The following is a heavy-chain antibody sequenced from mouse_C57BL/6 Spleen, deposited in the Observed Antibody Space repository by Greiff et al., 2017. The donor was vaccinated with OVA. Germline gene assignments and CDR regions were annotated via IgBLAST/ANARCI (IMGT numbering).Heavy chain of an antibody. J-gene: IGHJ4*01. CDR2: IDPSDSET. CDR1: GYTFTSYW. CDR3: ARDSNYFYYAMDY. V-gene: IGHV1-52*01. Sequence: QVQLQQPGAELVRPGSSVKLSCKASGYTFTSYWMHWVKQRPIQGLEWIGNIDPSDSETHYNQKFKDKATLTVDKSSSTAYMQLSSLTSEDSAVYDCARDSNYFYYAMDYWGQGTSVTVSS. D-gene: IGHD2-5*01.